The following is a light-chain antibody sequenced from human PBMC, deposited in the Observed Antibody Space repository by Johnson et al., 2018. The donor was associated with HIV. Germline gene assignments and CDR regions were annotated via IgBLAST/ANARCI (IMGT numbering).Light chain of an antibody. CDR3: GTWDKSLNTGAV. CDR1: SSNIGNNY. Sequence: QSVLTQPPSVSAAPGQKVTISCSGSSSNIGNNYVSWYQQLPGTSPKLLIYENKARPSGIPDRFSGSKSATSATLGIAGLQTGDEADYYCGTWDKSLNTGAVFGTGTKVTVL. V-gene: IGLV1-51*01. CDR2: ENK. J-gene: IGLJ1*01.